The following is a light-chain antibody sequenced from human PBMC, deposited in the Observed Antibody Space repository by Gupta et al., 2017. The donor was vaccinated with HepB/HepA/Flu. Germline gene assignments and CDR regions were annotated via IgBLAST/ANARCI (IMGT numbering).Light chain of an antibody. J-gene: IGKJ1*01. CDR2: GAS. CDR3: QQYNHRTLLT. V-gene: IGKV3-15*01. Sequence: EIVLPQSPATLSVSPGERATLSCRASQSVSSSLAWYQQKPGQAPRLLIYGASTRATGSPARFMGSGCGTECTLTISSRQSEDVAVYYWQQYNHRTLLTFGRGTKVEIK. CDR1: QSVSSS.